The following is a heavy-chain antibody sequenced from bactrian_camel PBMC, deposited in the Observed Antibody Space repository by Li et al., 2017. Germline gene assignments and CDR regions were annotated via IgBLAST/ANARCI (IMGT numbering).Heavy chain of an antibody. Sequence: VQLVESGGGSVQTGGSLRLSCAASGFTVSNHYMSWVRQAPGKALEWVSSLDNNDSNTYYADSVKGRFTISRDNAKNTLYLQMDSLKLDDTAAYYCAAMNRDYRRCTVASEYDYWGQGTQVTVS. CDR3: AAMNRDYRRCTVASEYDY. J-gene: IGHJ4*01. CDR2: LDNNDSNT. CDR1: GFTVSNHY. V-gene: IGHV3-2*01. D-gene: IGHD5*01.